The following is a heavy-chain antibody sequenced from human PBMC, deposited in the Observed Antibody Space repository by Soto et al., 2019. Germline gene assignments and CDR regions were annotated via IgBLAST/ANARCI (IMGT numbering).Heavy chain of an antibody. CDR2: INPNNGGT. V-gene: IGHV1-2*02. D-gene: IGHD3-3*01. J-gene: IGHJ4*02. CDR3: ARDPSPDFWSGDYDY. Sequence: HLVQSGAEVKQPGASVKVSCKASGYTFKDYFLHWVRQAPGQGLEWMGWINPNNGGTDYAQKFQGRVNMTRDTSISTAYMAVSGLRSGDTAVYYCARDPSPDFWSGDYDYWGQGTLITVSS. CDR1: GYTFKDYF.